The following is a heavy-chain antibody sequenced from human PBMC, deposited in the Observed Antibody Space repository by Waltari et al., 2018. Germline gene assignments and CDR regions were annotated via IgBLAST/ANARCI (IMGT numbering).Heavy chain of an antibody. V-gene: IGHV4-30-2*01. CDR2: IYHSGST. J-gene: IGHJ5*02. D-gene: IGHD3-3*01. CDR3: ARGGPEPRLRERFLDSEYWFDP. Sequence: QLQLQESGSGLVKPSQTLSLTCAVPGGSISSGGYSWSWIRQPPGKGLEWIGYIYHSGSTYYNPSLKSRVTISVDRSKNQFSLKLSSVTAADTAVYYCARGGPEPRLRERFLDSEYWFDPWGQGTLVTVSS. CDR1: GGSISSGGYS.